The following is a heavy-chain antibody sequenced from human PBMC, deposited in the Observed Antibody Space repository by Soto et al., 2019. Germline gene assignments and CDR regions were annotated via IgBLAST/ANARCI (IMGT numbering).Heavy chain of an antibody. V-gene: IGHV3-33*01. CDR1: GFTFSSYG. CDR2: IWYDGSNK. J-gene: IGHJ6*02. CDR3: ARDKCSSFSFYRRGPWDYYYYYGMDV. D-gene: IGHD2-2*01. Sequence: GGSLRLSCAASGFTFSSYGMHWVRQAPGKGLEWVAVIWYDGSNKYYADSVKGRFTISRDNSKNTLYLQMNSLRAEDTAVYFCARDKCSSFSFYRRGPWDYYYYYGMDVWGQGTTVTVSS.